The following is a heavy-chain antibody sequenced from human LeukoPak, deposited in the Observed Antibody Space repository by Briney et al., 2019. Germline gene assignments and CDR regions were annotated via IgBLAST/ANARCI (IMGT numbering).Heavy chain of an antibody. V-gene: IGHV3-30-3*01. Sequence: GGSLRLSCAASGYPLRNYAMYWVRQAPGKGLEWVAFISFHGISKYYSDSVKGRFTISRDNSKNTVYLQMNSLRPEDTGFYYCARDDSAFDFWGQGTLVTVSS. J-gene: IGHJ4*02. CDR3: ARDDSAFDF. CDR2: ISFHGISK. CDR1: GYPLRNYA. D-gene: IGHD2-21*01.